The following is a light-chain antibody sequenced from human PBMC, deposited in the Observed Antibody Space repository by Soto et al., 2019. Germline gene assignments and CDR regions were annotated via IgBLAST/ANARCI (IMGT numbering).Light chain of an antibody. Sequence: DIQMTQSPSSLSASVGDRVTITCRASQSITGYLNWYQQKPGKVPKLLIYAASTLQSGVPSRFSGSGSGTDFTLTLSSLQAEDSATDYCHQSFIAPWTFGQGTKVEIK. CDR2: AAS. CDR3: HQSFIAPWT. V-gene: IGKV1-39*01. CDR1: QSITGY. J-gene: IGKJ1*01.